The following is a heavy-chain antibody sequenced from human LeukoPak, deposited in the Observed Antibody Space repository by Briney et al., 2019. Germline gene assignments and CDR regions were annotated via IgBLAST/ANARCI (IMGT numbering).Heavy chain of an antibody. CDR3: AGRLWRRDGYNLSTFDI. CDR2: IYYSGST. J-gene: IGHJ3*02. CDR1: GGSISSYY. D-gene: IGHD5-24*01. V-gene: IGHV4-59*01. Sequence: SETLSLTCTVSGGSISSYYWNWIRQPPGKGLEWIGYIYYSGSTNYNPSLKSRVTISVDTSKNQFSLKLSSVTAADTAVYYCAGRLWRRDGYNLSTFDIWGQGTMVTVSS.